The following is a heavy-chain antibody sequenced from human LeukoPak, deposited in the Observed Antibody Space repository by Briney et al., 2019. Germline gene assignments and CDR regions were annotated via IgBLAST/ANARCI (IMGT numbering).Heavy chain of an antibody. CDR3: ARAVISFGAAVAKGSDC. J-gene: IGHJ4*02. CDR1: GGSVSTSTYY. D-gene: IGHD3-16*01. V-gene: IGHV4-61*01. CDR2: IYYSGST. Sequence: SETLSLTCSVSGGSVSTSTYYWSWIRQPPGKGLEWIGYIYYSGSTDYNPSLKSRVTMSLDTSKNQFSLKLTSVTAADTAVYYCARAVISFGAAVAKGSDCWGQGTLVTVSS.